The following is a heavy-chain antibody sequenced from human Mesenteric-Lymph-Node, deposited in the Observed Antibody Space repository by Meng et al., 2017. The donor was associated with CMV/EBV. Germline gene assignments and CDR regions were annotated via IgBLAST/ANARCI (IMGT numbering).Heavy chain of an antibody. J-gene: IGHJ3*02. Sequence: GESLKISCAASGFTFNNYAMHWVRQAPGKGLEWVAVISYDGSNKYYADSVKGRFTISRDNSKNTLYLQMNSLRAEDTAVYYCAREGYCSSTSCLLGAFDIWGQGTMVTVSS. D-gene: IGHD2-2*01. CDR2: ISYDGSNK. CDR3: AREGYCSSTSCLLGAFDI. V-gene: IGHV3-30-3*01. CDR1: GFTFNNYA.